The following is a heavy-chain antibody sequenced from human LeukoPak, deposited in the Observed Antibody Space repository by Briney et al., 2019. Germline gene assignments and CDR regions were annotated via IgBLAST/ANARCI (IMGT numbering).Heavy chain of an antibody. CDR2: IYSGGST. V-gene: IGHV3-53*05. D-gene: IGHD1-26*01. J-gene: IGHJ5*02. CDR3: ARGDGSGSYSAPIWFDP. Sequence: GGPLRLSCAASGFTVSSNYMSWVRQAPGKGLEWVSVIYSGGSTYYADSVKGRFTISRDNSKNTLYLQMNSLRAEDTAVYYCARGDGSGSYSAPIWFDPWGQGTLVTVSS. CDR1: GFTVSSNY.